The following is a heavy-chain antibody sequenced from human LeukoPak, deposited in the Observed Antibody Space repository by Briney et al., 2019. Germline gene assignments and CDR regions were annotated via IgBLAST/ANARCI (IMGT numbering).Heavy chain of an antibody. J-gene: IGHJ4*02. D-gene: IGHD2-2*01. CDR3: ARADRCSSTSCPAYFDY. CDR2: IFHSGSN. Sequence: ASETLSLTCTVSGGSISTYYWSWIRQPPRKGLEWIGYIFHSGSNNYNPSLKSRVTISVDTSKNQFSLKLSYVTAADTAVYYCARADRCSSTSCPAYFDYWGQGTLVTVSS. CDR1: GGSISTYY. V-gene: IGHV4-59*01.